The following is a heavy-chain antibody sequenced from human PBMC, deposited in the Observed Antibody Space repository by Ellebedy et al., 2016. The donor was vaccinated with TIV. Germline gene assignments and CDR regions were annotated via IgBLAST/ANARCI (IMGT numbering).Heavy chain of an antibody. V-gene: IGHV3-43*02. CDR1: GFNFDDHA. D-gene: IGHD3-16*02. Sequence: PGGSLRLSCAASGFNFDDHAMHWVRQVPGKGLEWVSLISGDGYTTKYADSVKGRITVSRDNTKNSLHLEMSSLSSEDSAFYYCASLSRGSYLVYWGQGALVTVSS. CDR3: ASLSRGSYLVY. J-gene: IGHJ4*02. CDR2: ISGDGYTT.